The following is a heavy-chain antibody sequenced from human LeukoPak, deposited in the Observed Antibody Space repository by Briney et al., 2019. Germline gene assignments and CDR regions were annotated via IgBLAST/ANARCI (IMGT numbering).Heavy chain of an antibody. J-gene: IGHJ4*02. Sequence: PGGSLRLSCAASGFTLSSYSMNWVRQAPGKGLEWVASISSSSSYIYYADSVKGRFTISRDNSKNTLYLQMNSLRAEDTAVYYCARDRAGGSGFDYWGQGTLITVSS. D-gene: IGHD1-1*01. CDR1: GFTLSSYS. CDR3: ARDRAGGSGFDY. V-gene: IGHV3-21*04. CDR2: ISSSSSYI.